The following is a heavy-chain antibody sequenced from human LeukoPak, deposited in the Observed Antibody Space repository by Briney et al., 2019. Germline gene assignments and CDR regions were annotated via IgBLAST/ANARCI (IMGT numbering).Heavy chain of an antibody. CDR2: INSDGSST. Sequence: GGSLRLSCAASGFTFSSYWMHWVRQAPGKGLVWVSRINSDGSSTSYADSVKGRFTISRDNAKNTLYLQMNSLRAEDTAVYYCVTYYDFRSGPDEAFDIWGQGTMVTVSS. J-gene: IGHJ3*02. V-gene: IGHV3-74*01. CDR1: GFTFSSYW. D-gene: IGHD3-3*01. CDR3: VTYYDFRSGPDEAFDI.